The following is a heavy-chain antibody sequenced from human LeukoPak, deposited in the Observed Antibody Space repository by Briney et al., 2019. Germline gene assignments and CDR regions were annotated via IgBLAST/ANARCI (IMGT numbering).Heavy chain of an antibody. CDR2: INSDGSIT. J-gene: IGHJ4*02. V-gene: IGHV3-74*01. Sequence: GGSLRLSCAASGFTFTTYWMHWVRQAPGKGLVRVSHINSDGSITSYADSVKGRFTISRDNSKNTLYLQMNSLRAEDTAVYYCARERVSSGPPGEWGQGTLVTVSS. CDR3: ARERVSSGPPGE. CDR1: GFTFTTYW. D-gene: IGHD3-10*01.